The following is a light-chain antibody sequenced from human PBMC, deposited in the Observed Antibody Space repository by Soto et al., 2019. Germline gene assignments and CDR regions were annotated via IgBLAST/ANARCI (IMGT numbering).Light chain of an antibody. V-gene: IGKV1-39*01. CDR3: QQSYSSPWT. J-gene: IGKJ1*01. Sequence: DIQMTQSPSSLSASVRASVTITCRASQNIRNYLNWYQQKPGRAPKILIYAASSLQSGVPSRFSGGGSGTDCTLTITSLKPEDGATYDCQQSYSSPWTFGQGTKVDNK. CDR2: AAS. CDR1: QNIRNY.